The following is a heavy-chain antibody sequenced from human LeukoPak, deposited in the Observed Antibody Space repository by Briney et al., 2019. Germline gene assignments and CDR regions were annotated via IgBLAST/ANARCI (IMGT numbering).Heavy chain of an antibody. CDR2: IYYSGST. V-gene: IGHV4-59*01. CDR1: GGSIRSYY. Sequence: SETLSLTCTVSGGSIRSYYWSWIRQPPGKGLEWIGYIYYSGSTNYNPSLKSRVTISVDTSKNQFPLKLSSVTAADTAVYYCARVGGSYFGAFDIWGQGTMVTVSS. CDR3: ARVGGSYFGAFDI. D-gene: IGHD1-26*01. J-gene: IGHJ3*02.